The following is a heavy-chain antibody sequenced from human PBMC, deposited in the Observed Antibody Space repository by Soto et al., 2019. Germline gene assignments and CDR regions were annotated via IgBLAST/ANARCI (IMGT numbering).Heavy chain of an antibody. CDR2: IYYSGST. Sequence: SETLSLTCTVSGGSISSYYWSWIRQPPGKGLEWIGYIYYSGSTNYNPSLKSRVTISVDTSKNKFSLKLSSLTAADTAVYYCARQEARITIFGVAPYNWFDPWGQGTLVTVSS. CDR3: ARQEARITIFGVAPYNWFDP. V-gene: IGHV4-59*08. D-gene: IGHD3-3*01. J-gene: IGHJ5*02. CDR1: GGSISSYY.